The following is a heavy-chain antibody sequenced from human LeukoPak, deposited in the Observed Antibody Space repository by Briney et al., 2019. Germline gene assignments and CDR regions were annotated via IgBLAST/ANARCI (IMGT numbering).Heavy chain of an antibody. Sequence: SETLSLTCTVSGGSISSYYWGWIRQPPGKGLEWIGYIYYSGSTNYNPSLKSRVTISVDTSKNQFSLKLSSVTAADTAVYYCARDLRGYCSSTSCWYWFDPWGQGTLVTVSS. CDR3: ARDLRGYCSSTSCWYWFDP. CDR2: IYYSGST. V-gene: IGHV4-59*01. CDR1: GGSISSYY. J-gene: IGHJ5*02. D-gene: IGHD2-2*01.